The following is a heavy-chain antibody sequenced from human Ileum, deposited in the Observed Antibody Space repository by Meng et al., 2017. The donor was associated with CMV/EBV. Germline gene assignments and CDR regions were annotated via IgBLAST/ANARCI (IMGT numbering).Heavy chain of an antibody. J-gene: IGHJ4*02. CDR1: GGSISSSSYY. V-gene: IGHV4-39*07. Sequence: LQLQESGQERLKPSETVSLTCTVSGGSISSSSYYWGWIRQPPGKGLEWIGSIYYSGSTYYNPSLKSRVTISVDTSKNQFSLKLSSVTAADTAVYYCAREPSIAVAGTGGYFDYWGQGTLVTVSS. D-gene: IGHD6-19*01. CDR3: AREPSIAVAGTGGYFDY. CDR2: IYYSGST.